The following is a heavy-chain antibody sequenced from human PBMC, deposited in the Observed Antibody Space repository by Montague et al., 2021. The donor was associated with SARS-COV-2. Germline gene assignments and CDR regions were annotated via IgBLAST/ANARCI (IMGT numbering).Heavy chain of an antibody. CDR2: IYSSGNA. J-gene: IGHJ4*02. CDR1: GGSINYYY. D-gene: IGHD2/OR15-2a*01. CDR3: ARKYYSDGPADY. V-gene: IGHV4-4*07. Sequence: SETLSLTCTVSGGSINYYYWHWLRQSAAKGLEWIGRIYSSGNANYSPSLKSRVTMSVDTSQNQFSLNLKSVTAADTAKYYCARKYYSDGPADYWGQGTLVTVSS.